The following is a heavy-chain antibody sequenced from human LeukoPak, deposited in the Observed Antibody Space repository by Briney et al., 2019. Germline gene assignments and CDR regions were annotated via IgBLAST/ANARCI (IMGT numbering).Heavy chain of an antibody. Sequence: SETLSLTCAVYGGSFSGYYWSWIRQPPGKGLEWIGEINHSGSTNYNPSLKSRVTISVDTSKNQFSLKLSSVTAADTAVYYCASRHYDSSGYYFVPSAFDIWGQGTMVTVSS. CDR3: ASRHYDSSGYYFVPSAFDI. CDR2: INHSGST. V-gene: IGHV4-34*01. J-gene: IGHJ3*02. CDR1: GGSFSGYY. D-gene: IGHD3-22*01.